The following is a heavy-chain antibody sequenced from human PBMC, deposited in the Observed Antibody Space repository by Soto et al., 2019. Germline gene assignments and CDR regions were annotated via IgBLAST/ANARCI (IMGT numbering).Heavy chain of an antibody. V-gene: IGHV4-59*01. Sequence: SETVSLTCTFSCDSMITYFWSWIRQPPGKGLEWVGYVYYNGNTTYNPSLKGRVTISVDTSKLQFSLELTSVTAADTAVYYCARGHDFWSGFYTPYFEYWGQKILVTV. J-gene: IGHJ4*02. CDR2: VYYNGNT. CDR3: ARGHDFWSGFYTPYFEY. D-gene: IGHD3-3*01. CDR1: CDSMITYF.